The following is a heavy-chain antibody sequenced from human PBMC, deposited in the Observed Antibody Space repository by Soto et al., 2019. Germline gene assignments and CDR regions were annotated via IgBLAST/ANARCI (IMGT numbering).Heavy chain of an antibody. CDR1: GYTFTSYA. D-gene: IGHD1-7*01. J-gene: IGHJ6*03. V-gene: IGHV1-3*01. CDR2: INAGNGNT. CDR3: ARDRITGTNSYYYYYMDV. Sequence: QVQLVQSGAEVKKPGASVKVSCKASGYTFTSYAMHWVRQAPGQRLEWMGWINAGNGNTKYSQKFQGRVTITRDTSASPAYMELSSLRSEDTAVYYCARDRITGTNSYYYYYMDVWGKGTTVTVSS.